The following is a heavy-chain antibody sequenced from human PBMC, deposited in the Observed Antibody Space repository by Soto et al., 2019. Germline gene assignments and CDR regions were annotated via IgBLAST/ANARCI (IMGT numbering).Heavy chain of an antibody. CDR2: VYPGDSDT. D-gene: IGHD6-13*01. J-gene: IGHJ4*02. CDR3: TRRAGYIDY. CDR1: GYSLSSYW. Sequence: GDSLKISCKASGYSLSSYWIGWARQTPGKGLEWMGIVYPGDSDTRYSPSFRGQVTISVDNSIRTAYLQWSSLKASDTAMYYCTRRAGYIDYWGQGTLVTVSS. V-gene: IGHV5-51*01.